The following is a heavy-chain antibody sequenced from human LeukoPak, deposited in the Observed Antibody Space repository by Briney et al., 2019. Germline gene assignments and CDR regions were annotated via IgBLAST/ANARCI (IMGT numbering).Heavy chain of an antibody. Sequence: GGSLRLSCAASGFTFSSYAMSWVRQAPGKGLEWVSAISGSGGSTYYADSVKGRFTISRDNSKNTLYLQMNSLRAEDTAVYCCAKVMTRIVVVPAAIDYWGQGTLVTVSS. CDR1: GFTFSSYA. CDR2: ISGSGGST. J-gene: IGHJ4*02. D-gene: IGHD2-2*01. V-gene: IGHV3-23*01. CDR3: AKVMTRIVVVPAAIDY.